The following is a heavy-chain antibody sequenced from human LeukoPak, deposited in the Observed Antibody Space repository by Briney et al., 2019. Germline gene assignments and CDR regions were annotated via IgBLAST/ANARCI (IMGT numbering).Heavy chain of an antibody. CDR3: AREGPSSSGSYLNCFDP. D-gene: IGHD1-26*01. CDR1: GGSISSYY. J-gene: IGHJ5*02. CDR2: IYYSGST. V-gene: IGHV4-59*01. Sequence: SETLSLTCTVSGGSISSYYWSWIRQPPGKGLEWIGYIYYSGSTNYNPSLKSRVTISVDTSKNQFSLKLSSVTAADTAVYYCAREGPSSSGSYLNCFDPWGQGTLVTVSS.